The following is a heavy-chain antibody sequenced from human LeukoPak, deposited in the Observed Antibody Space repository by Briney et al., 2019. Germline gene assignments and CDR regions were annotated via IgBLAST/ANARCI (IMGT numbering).Heavy chain of an antibody. V-gene: IGHV3-23*01. Sequence: GGSLRLSCAASGFTFSSYAMSWVRQAPGKGLEWVSAISSSGGSAYYADSVKGRFTISRDNSKNTLYLQMNSLRAEDTAVYYCANTKSGYCSGGSCYFDYWGQGTLVTVSS. CDR1: GFTFSSYA. J-gene: IGHJ4*02. CDR2: ISSSGGSA. CDR3: ANTKSGYCSGGSCYFDY. D-gene: IGHD2-15*01.